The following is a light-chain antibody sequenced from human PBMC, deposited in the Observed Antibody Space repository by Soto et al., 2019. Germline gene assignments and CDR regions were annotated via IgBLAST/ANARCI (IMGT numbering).Light chain of an antibody. CDR2: EVT. CDR1: SSDVGAYNY. Sequence: QSVLTQPPSASGSPGQSVTISCTGTSSDVGAYNYVSWYQQHPGKAPKLMIYEVTKRPSGVPDRFSGSKSGNTASLTVSGLQAEDEADYYCSSYVGSNNLLFGGGTKVTVL. CDR3: SSYVGSNNLL. J-gene: IGLJ2*01. V-gene: IGLV2-8*01.